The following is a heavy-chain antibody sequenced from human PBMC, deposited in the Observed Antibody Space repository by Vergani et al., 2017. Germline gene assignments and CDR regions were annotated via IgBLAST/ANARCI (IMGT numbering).Heavy chain of an antibody. CDR2: ISYDGSNK. V-gene: IGHV3-30*04. Sequence: VQLVESGGGLVQPGGSLRLSCAASGFTFSSYAMHWVRQAPGKGLEWVAVISYDGSNKYYADSVKGRFTISRDNSKNTLYLQMNSLRAEDTAVYYCARDSEYSSSSIDYWGQGTLVTVSS. CDR1: GFTFSSYA. J-gene: IGHJ4*02. D-gene: IGHD6-6*01. CDR3: ARDSEYSSSSIDY.